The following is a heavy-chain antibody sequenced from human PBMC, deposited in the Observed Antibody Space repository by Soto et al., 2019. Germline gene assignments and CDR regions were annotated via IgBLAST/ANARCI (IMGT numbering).Heavy chain of an antibody. J-gene: IGHJ4*02. D-gene: IGHD6-19*01. Sequence: QVQLVESGGGVVQPGRSLRLSCAASGFTFSSYGMHWVRQAPGKGLEWVAVIWYDGSNKYYADSVKGRFTISRDNYKNTLYLQMNSLRAEDTEVYYCARDPSRIAVAGTGFDYWGQGTLVTVSS. CDR2: IWYDGSNK. CDR3: ARDPSRIAVAGTGFDY. V-gene: IGHV3-33*01. CDR1: GFTFSSYG.